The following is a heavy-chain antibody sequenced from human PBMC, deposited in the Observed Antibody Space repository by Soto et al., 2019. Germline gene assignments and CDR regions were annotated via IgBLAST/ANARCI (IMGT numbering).Heavy chain of an antibody. CDR3: ARGRYGDY. V-gene: IGHV1-18*01. CDR2: ISAHNGNT. Sequence: ASVKVSCKGSGYGFTTYGITWVRQAPGQGLEWMAWISAHNGNTNYAQKLQGRVTVTRDTSTSTAYMELRSLRSDDTAVYYCARGRYGDYWGQGALVPASS. CDR1: GYGFTTYG. D-gene: IGHD1-1*01. J-gene: IGHJ4*02.